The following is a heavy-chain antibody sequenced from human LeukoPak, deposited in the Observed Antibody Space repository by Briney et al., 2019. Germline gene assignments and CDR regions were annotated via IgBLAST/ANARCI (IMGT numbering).Heavy chain of an antibody. V-gene: IGHV1-46*01. CDR3: ARDLGQPLLPNFDY. CDR1: GYSFTSYW. CDR2: INPSGDST. J-gene: IGHJ4*02. Sequence: GESLKISCKGSGYSFTSYWIGWVRKMPGKGLEGMGIINPSGDSTSYAQKFQGRVTMTRDTSTSTVYMELSSLRSEDTAVYYCARDLGQPLLPNFDYWGQGTLVTVSS. D-gene: IGHD2-21*02.